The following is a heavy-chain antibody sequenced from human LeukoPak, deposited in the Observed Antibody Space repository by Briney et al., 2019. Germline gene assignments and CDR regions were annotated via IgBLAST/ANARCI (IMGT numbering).Heavy chain of an antibody. J-gene: IGHJ4*02. V-gene: IGHV3-30*03. D-gene: IGHD5-24*01. CDR2: ISYDGTNK. Sequence: GRSLRLSCAASGFIFSSYGMHWVRQAPGKGLEWVAVISYDGTNKYYADSVKGRFTISRDNSKNTLYLQMDSLRAEDTAVYYCAREMATITDVVDYWGQGTLVTVSS. CDR3: AREMATITDVVDY. CDR1: GFIFSSYG.